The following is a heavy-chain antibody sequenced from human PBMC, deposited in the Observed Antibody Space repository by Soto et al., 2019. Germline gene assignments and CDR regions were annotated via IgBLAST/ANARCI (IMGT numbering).Heavy chain of an antibody. CDR2: IIPIFGTA. D-gene: IGHD2-2*01. CDR1: GGTFSSYA. J-gene: IGHJ3*02. CDR3: ARLDCRSTSCYVGAFDI. V-gene: IGHV1-69*01. Sequence: QVQLVQSGAEVKKPGSSVKVSCKTSGGTFSSYAISWVRQAPGQGLEWMGGIIPIFGTANYAQKFQGRVTITADESTSTAYMELSSLRSEDTAVYYCARLDCRSTSCYVGAFDIWGQGTMVTVSS.